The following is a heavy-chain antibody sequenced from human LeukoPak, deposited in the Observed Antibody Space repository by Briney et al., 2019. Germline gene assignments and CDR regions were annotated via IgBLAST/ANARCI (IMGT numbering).Heavy chain of an antibody. D-gene: IGHD6-13*01. Sequence: SETLSLTCTVSGGSISSYYWSWIRQPAGKGLEWIGRIYTSGSTNYNPSLKSRVTMSVDTSKNQFSLKLSSVTAADTAVYYCAREAPPYSSSWYTTYYFDYWGQGTLVTVSS. CDR1: GGSISSYY. CDR2: IYTSGST. CDR3: AREAPPYSSSWYTTYYFDY. V-gene: IGHV4-4*07. J-gene: IGHJ4*02.